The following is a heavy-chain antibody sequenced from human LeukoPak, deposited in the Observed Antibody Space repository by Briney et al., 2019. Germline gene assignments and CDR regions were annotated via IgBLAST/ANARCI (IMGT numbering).Heavy chain of an antibody. CDR3: AKGGSGGESEY. J-gene: IGHJ4*02. CDR1: GFTFSSYG. Sequence: GGSLRLSCAVSGFTFSSYGMHWVRQAPGKGLELVAVIWYDGSNKYYADSVKGRFTISRDNSKNTLYLQMGSLRAEDTAVYYCAKGGSGGESEYWGQGTLVTVSS. CDR2: IWYDGSNK. V-gene: IGHV3-33*06. D-gene: IGHD3-16*01.